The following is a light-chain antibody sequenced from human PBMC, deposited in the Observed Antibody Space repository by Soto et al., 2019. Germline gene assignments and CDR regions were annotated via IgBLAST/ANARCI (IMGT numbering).Light chain of an antibody. J-gene: IGKJ3*01. CDR3: QQSYSTPSV. CDR1: QSISSY. V-gene: IGKV1-39*01. CDR2: AAS. Sequence: DIQMTQSLSSLSASVGDRVTITCRASQSISSYLNWYQQKPGKAPKLLIYAASSLQSGVPSRFSGSGSGTDFTLTISSLQPEDFATYYCQQSYSTPSVFGPGTKVD.